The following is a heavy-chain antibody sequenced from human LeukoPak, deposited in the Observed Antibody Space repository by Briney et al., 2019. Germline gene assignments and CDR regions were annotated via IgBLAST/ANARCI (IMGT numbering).Heavy chain of an antibody. Sequence: SETLSLTCTVSGSSISSGGYYWSWIRQHPGKGLEWIGYIYYSGSTYYNPSLKSRVTISVDTSKNQFSLKLSSVTAADTAVYYCARGRRARYFEFDPWGQGTLVTVSS. V-gene: IGHV4-31*03. CDR2: IYYSGST. CDR3: ARGRRARYFEFDP. J-gene: IGHJ5*02. CDR1: GSSISSGGYY. D-gene: IGHD3-9*01.